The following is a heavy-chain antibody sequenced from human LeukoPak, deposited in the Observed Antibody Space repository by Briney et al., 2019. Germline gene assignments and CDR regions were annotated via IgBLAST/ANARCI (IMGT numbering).Heavy chain of an antibody. CDR1: GGSFSGYY. Sequence: SETLSLTCAVYGGSFSGYYWSWIRQPPGKRLEWIGEINHSGSSNYNPSLKVRGTISVETYKYQFSLKLRSVTATATAVDDCSRGTMELWFSSGYYYMDVWGKRTTVSVSS. J-gene: IGHJ6*03. D-gene: IGHD5-18*01. V-gene: IGHV4-34*01. CDR3: SRGTMELWFSSGYYYMDV. CDR2: INHSGSS.